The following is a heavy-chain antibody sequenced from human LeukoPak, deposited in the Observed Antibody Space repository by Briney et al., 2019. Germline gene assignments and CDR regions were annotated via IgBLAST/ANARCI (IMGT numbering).Heavy chain of an antibody. J-gene: IGHJ3*02. V-gene: IGHV4-34*01. CDR3: ARFSRITRGDWGDAFDI. CDR2: INDLGST. D-gene: IGHD2-21*02. Sequence: SETLYLTCTVYDGSLRNHYCSWIRPSPEKGLEWIGVINDLGSTNYNPSLMSRVTVSVDTSKNQFSLMMTSVTAADTAIYYCARFSRITRGDWGDAFDIWDQGTMVTVSP. CDR1: DGSLRNHY.